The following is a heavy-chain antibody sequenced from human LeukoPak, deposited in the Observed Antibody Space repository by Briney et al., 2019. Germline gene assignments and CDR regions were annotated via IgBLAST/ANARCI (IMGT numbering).Heavy chain of an antibody. CDR1: GDSISSYY. CDR2: FYTSGTT. CDR3: ARVSGRDYYFDY. V-gene: IGHV4-4*07. D-gene: IGHD3-3*02. Sequence: SETLSLTCNVSGDSISSYYWTWIRQPAGKGLQWIGRFYTSGTTNYNPSLKSRVTISVNTSKNQFSLKLSSVTAADTAVYYCARVSGRDYYFDYWGQGTLVTVSS. J-gene: IGHJ4*02.